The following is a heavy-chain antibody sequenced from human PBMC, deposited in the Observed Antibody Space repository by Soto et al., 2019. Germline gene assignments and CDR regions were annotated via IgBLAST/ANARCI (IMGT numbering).Heavy chain of an antibody. V-gene: IGHV4-39*01. CDR2: VYQSGTT. J-gene: IGHJ6*02. Sequence: QVQLQESGPRLVKPSETLSLTCSVSGGSTSIRSYYWAWIRQPPGKGLEWIGSVYQSGTTFYSPSLKSRGTISLDTSKDQFSLNLRSVTAADTAVYCCARHWFCDGGACNYYGMDVWGQGTTVTVSS. CDR3: ARHWFCDGGACNYYGMDV. CDR1: GGSTSIRSYY. D-gene: IGHD2-21*02.